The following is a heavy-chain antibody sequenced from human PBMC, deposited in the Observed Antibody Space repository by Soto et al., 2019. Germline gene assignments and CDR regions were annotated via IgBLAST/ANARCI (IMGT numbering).Heavy chain of an antibody. CDR1: GYTFTSYG. CDR2: ISAYNGNT. J-gene: IGHJ4*02. V-gene: IGHV1-18*01. CDR3: ARELRTYYYGSGPTNSFDY. Sequence: QVQLVQSGAEVKKPGASVKVSCKASGYTFTSYGISWVRQAPGQGLEWMGWISAYNGNTNYAQKLQGRVTMTTDTSTSTAYMELRSLRSDDTAVYYCARELRTYYYGSGPTNSFDYWGQGTLVTVSS. D-gene: IGHD3-10*01.